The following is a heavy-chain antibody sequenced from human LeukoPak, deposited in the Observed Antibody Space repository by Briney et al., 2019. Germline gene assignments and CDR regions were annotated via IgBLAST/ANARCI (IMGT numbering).Heavy chain of an antibody. D-gene: IGHD3-10*01. V-gene: IGHV3-30-3*01. CDR3: ASRTNSGPPF. J-gene: IGHJ1*01. CDR2: ISYDGSNK. CDR1: GFTFSDCA. Sequence: GGSLRLSCAASGFTFSDCAVHWVRQAPGKGLEWVALISYDGSNKYYADSVKGRFTISRDNSKHTMSLQMNSLRREDTAVYYCASRTNSGPPFWGQGTLVTVSS.